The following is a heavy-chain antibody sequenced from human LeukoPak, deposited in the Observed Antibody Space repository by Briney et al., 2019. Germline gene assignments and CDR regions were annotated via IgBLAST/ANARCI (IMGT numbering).Heavy chain of an antibody. Sequence: PSETLSLTCTVSGGSVSGYYWAWIRQPPGKGLEYIGHIYYSGSTNYNPSLKSRVTMSLDTPKNQFSLKLSSVTAADTAVYYCARHIAVRLATGYHYYMDVWGKGTTVTVSS. CDR2: IYYSGST. CDR1: GGSVSGYY. CDR3: ARHIAVRLATGYHYYMDV. J-gene: IGHJ6*03. D-gene: IGHD6-6*01. V-gene: IGHV4-59*02.